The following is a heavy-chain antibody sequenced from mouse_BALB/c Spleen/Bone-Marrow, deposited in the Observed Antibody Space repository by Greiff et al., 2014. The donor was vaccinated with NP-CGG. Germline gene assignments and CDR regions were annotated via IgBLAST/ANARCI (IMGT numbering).Heavy chain of an antibody. V-gene: IGHV1-7*01. CDR2: INPSTGYT. CDR1: GYTFTSYW. J-gene: IGHJ3*01. CDR3: AREGYYGSPFAY. Sequence: VQLQESGAELAKPGASVKMSCKASGYTFTSYWMHWVKQRPGQGLEWIGYINPSTGYTEYNQKFKDKATLTADKSSSTAYMQLSSLASEDSAVYYCAREGYYGSPFAYWGQGTLVTVSA. D-gene: IGHD1-1*01.